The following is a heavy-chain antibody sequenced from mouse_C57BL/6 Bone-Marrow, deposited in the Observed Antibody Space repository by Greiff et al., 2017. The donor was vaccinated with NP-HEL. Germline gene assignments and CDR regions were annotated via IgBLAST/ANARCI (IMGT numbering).Heavy chain of an antibody. CDR2: IDPANGNT. J-gene: IGHJ2*01. CDR3: ARLITTVVASGDY. Sequence: VQLWKAGAGLGRPGASVKLSCTASGFNIKNTYMHWVKQRPEQGLEWIGRIDPANGNTKYAPKFQGKATITADTSSNTAYLQLSSLTSEDTAIYYCARLITTVVASGDYWGQGTTLTVSS. D-gene: IGHD1-1*01. V-gene: IGHV14-3*01. CDR1: GFNIKNTY.